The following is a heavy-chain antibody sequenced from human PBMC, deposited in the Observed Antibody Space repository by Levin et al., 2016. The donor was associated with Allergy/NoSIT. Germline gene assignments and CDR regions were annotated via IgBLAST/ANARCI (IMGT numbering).Heavy chain of an antibody. V-gene: IGHV1-2*02. D-gene: IGHD3-10*01. CDR2: INPKRGDT. J-gene: IGHJ5*02. CDR1: GYTFSDYY. CDR3: AAPTHGSGNWFDP. Sequence: ASVKVSCKASGYTFSDYYIHWVRQAPGQGLEWMGWINPKRGDTNYAQKFQGRVTMTRDTSISTAFLELRSLTSDDTAIYYCAAPTHGSGNWFDPWGQGSLVTVSS.